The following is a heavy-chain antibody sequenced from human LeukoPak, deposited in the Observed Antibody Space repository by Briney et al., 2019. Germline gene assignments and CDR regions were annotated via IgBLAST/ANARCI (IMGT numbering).Heavy chain of an antibody. J-gene: IGHJ4*02. V-gene: IGHV4-61*01. Sequence: SETLSLTCTVSGGSVSSGSYYWSWIRQPPGKGLEWIGYIYYSGSTNYNPSLKSRVTISVDTSKNQFSLKLSSVTAADTAVYYCARETAKPSAPFDYWGQGTLVTVSS. CDR2: IYYSGST. CDR1: GGSVSSGSYY. CDR3: ARETAKPSAPFDY. D-gene: IGHD2-21*02.